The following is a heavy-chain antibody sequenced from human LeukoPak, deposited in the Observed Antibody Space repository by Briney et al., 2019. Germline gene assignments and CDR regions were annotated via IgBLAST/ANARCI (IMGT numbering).Heavy chain of an antibody. Sequence: ASVKVSCKASGYPFSDFYVHWVRQAPGQGPEWMAWINPQSGATNYAQKFQGRVTMTRDMSIRTVYMELTSLRSDDTALYFCARGGNDSNLYFPYWGQGALVNVSS. CDR1: GYPFSDFY. J-gene: IGHJ4*02. CDR3: ARGGNDSNLYFPY. V-gene: IGHV1-2*02. D-gene: IGHD3-22*01. CDR2: INPQSGAT.